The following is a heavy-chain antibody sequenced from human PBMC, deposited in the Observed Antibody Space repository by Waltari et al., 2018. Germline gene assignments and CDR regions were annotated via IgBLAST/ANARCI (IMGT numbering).Heavy chain of an antibody. J-gene: IGHJ5*02. CDR3: ARWHSSSYNWFDP. Sequence: QVQLQESGPGLVKPSETLSLTCTVSGGSISSYYWSWIRQPAGKGLEWIGRIYTSGSPSYNPPPKSRVTRSVDTSKNQFSLKLSSVTAADTAVYYCARWHSSSYNWFDPWGQGTLVTVSS. CDR1: GGSISSYY. D-gene: IGHD6-6*01. CDR2: IYTSGSP. V-gene: IGHV4-4*07.